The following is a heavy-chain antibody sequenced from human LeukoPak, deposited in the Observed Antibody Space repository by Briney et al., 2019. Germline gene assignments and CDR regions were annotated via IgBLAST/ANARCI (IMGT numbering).Heavy chain of an antibody. J-gene: IGHJ4*02. D-gene: IGHD3-10*01. CDR3: AKAEEVYGSGSYEDY. V-gene: IGHV3-23*01. CDR2: ISGSGGST. CDR1: GFTFSSYG. Sequence: PGGSLRLSCAASGFTFSSYGMSWVRQAPGKGLEWVSAISGSGGSTYYADSVKGRFTISRDNSKNTLYLQMNSLRAEDTAVYYCAKAEEVYGSGSYEDYWGQGTLVTVSS.